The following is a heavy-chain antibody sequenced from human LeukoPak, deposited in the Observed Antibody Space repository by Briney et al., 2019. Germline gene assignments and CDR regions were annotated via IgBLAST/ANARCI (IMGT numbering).Heavy chain of an antibody. D-gene: IGHD5-12*01. CDR1: GFTFSDYY. CDR2: ISSSGSTI. J-gene: IGHJ4*02. CDR3: ARDNSGYDPFDY. Sequence: GGSLRLSCSASGFTFSDYYMSWIRQAPGKGLEWVSYISSSGSTIYYADSVKGRFTISRDNAKNPLYLQMNSLRAEDTPVYYCARDNSGYDPFDYWGQGTMATVSS. V-gene: IGHV3-11*01.